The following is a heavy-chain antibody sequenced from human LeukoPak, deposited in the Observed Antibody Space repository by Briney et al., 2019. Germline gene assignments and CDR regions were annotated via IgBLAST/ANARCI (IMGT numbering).Heavy chain of an antibody. D-gene: IGHD3-22*01. CDR1: GFTFSSYA. CDR2: LSDSGGST. J-gene: IGHJ4*02. V-gene: IGHV3-23*01. CDR3: AKYGDESSGYYSD. Sequence: GGSLRLSCAASGFTFSSYAMSWVRQAPGKGLEWVSALSDSGGSTYYADSVKGRFTISRDNSKNTLYLQMNSLRAEDTAVYYCAKYGDESSGYYSDWGQGTLVTVSS.